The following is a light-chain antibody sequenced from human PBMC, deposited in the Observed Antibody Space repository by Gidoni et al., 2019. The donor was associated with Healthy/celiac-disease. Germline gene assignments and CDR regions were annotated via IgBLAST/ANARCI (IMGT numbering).Light chain of an antibody. CDR2: QDS. CDR3: QAWDSGTAV. V-gene: IGLV3-1*01. Sequence: SYEVTQPPSVSVSPGQTASITCSGDKLGDKYASWYQQKPGQCPVVVIYQDSKRPSGIPERFSGSNSGNTATLTISGTQAMDEADYYCQAWDSGTAVFGGGTKLTVL. CDR1: KLGDKY. J-gene: IGLJ2*01.